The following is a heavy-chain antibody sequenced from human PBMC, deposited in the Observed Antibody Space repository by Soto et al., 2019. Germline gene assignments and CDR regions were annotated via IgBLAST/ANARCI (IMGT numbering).Heavy chain of an antibody. Sequence: SETLSLTCTVSGGSVSSGSYYWSWVRQPPGKGLEWIGYIYYSGSTNYNPSLKSRVTISVDTSKNQFSLKLSSVTAADTAVYYCARDHTWSTLPERANWFDPWGQGTLVTVSS. D-gene: IGHD2-15*01. CDR3: ARDHTWSTLPERANWFDP. V-gene: IGHV4-61*01. CDR1: GGSVSSGSYY. CDR2: IYYSGST. J-gene: IGHJ5*02.